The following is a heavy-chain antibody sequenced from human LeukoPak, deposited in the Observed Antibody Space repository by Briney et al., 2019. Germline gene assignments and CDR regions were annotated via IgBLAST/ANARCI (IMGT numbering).Heavy chain of an antibody. CDR1: GFTFSSYW. CDR2: INSDRSDT. D-gene: IGHD2-21*01. J-gene: IGHJ4*02. Sequence: PGGSLRLSCAASGFTFSSYWLHWVRQVPGKGLVWVARINSDRSDTAYADSVKGRFTISRDNAKDTLHLQMNSLRVEDTAVYHCARSGVVYSFDHWGQGIPVTVSS. CDR3: ARSGVVYSFDH. V-gene: IGHV3-74*01.